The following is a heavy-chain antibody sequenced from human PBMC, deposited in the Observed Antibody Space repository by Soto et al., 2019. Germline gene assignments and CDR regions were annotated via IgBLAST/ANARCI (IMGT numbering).Heavy chain of an antibody. CDR3: ASGHLGYCSGGSCYSSRSYDY. V-gene: IGHV3-7*01. CDR2: IKQDGSEK. Sequence: GGSLRLSCAASGFTFSSYWMSWVRQAPGKGLEWVANIKQDGSEKYYVDSVKGRFTISRDNAKNSLYLQMNSLRAEDTAVYYCASGHLGYCSGGSCYSSRSYDYWGQGTLVTVSS. CDR1: GFTFSSYW. J-gene: IGHJ4*02. D-gene: IGHD2-15*01.